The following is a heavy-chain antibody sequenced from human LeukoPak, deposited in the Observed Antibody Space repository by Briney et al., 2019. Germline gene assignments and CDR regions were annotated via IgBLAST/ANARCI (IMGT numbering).Heavy chain of an antibody. CDR3: ARDKDRGNWFDP. CDR1: GFTFSSYS. D-gene: IGHD1-14*01. V-gene: IGHV3-21*01. CDR2: ISSSSSYI. Sequence: GGSLRHSCAASGFTFSSYSMNWVRQAPGKGLEWVSSISSSSSYIYYADSVKGRFTISRDNAKNSLYLQMNSLRAEDTAVYYCARDKDRGNWFDPWGQGTLVTVSS. J-gene: IGHJ5*02.